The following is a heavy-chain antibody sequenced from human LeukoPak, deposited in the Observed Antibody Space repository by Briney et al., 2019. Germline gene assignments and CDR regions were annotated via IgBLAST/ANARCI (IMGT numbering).Heavy chain of an antibody. Sequence: SETLSLTCTVSGGSISSSSYYWGWIRQPPGKGLEWIGSIYYSGSTYYNPSLKSRVTISVDTSNNQFSLHLISVTAAVTAVYYCATIPCTGGSCYYFDYWGQGTLVTVSS. V-gene: IGHV4-39*01. CDR2: IYYSGST. CDR3: ATIPCTGGSCYYFDY. D-gene: IGHD2-15*01. CDR1: GGSISSSSYY. J-gene: IGHJ4*02.